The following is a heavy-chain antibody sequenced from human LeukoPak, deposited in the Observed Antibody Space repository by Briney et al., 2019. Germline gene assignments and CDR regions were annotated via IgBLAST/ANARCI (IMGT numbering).Heavy chain of an antibody. CDR2: ISYDGSNK. Sequence: GGSLRLSCAASGFTFSSYAMYWVRQVPGKGLEWVAVISYDGSNKYYADSVKGRFTISRDNSKNTLYLQMNSLRAEDTAVYYCARGTNVLLWFGELLLIDYWGQGTLVTVSS. J-gene: IGHJ4*02. CDR3: ARGTNVLLWFGELLLIDY. CDR1: GFTFSSYA. V-gene: IGHV3-30-3*01. D-gene: IGHD3-10*01.